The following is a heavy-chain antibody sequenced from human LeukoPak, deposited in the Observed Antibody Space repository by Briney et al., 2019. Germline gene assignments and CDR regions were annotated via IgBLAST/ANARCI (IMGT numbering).Heavy chain of an antibody. CDR1: GFTFSDYY. V-gene: IGHV3-11*01. D-gene: IGHD6-6*01. Sequence: GGSLRLSCAASGFTFSDYYMSWIRQAPGKGLEWVSYISSSGSTICYADSVKGRFTISRDNSKNMLYLQMNSLRAEDTAVYYCAKWKYSNSGIDDYWGQGTLVTVSS. CDR3: AKWKYSNSGIDDY. J-gene: IGHJ4*02. CDR2: ISSSGSTI.